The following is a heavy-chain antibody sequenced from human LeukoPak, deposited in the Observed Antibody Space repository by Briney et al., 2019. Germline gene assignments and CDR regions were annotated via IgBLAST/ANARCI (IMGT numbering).Heavy chain of an antibody. J-gene: IGHJ4*02. V-gene: IGHV1-46*01. D-gene: IGHD2-21*02. CDR1: GYKFTSYY. CDR2: INPSGGST. CDR3: ANSPPGLTATAFDY. Sequence: ASVKVSCKASGYKFTSYYMHWVRQAPGQGLEWMGIINPSGGSTSYAQKFQGRVTMTRDTSTSTVYMGLSSLRSEDTAVYYCANSPPGLTATAFDYWGQGTLATVSS.